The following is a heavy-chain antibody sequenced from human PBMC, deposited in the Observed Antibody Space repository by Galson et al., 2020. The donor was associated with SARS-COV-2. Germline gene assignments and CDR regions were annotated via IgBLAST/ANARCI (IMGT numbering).Heavy chain of an antibody. V-gene: IGHV3-30*18. CDR2: ISYDGSNK. CDR3: AKEYCGGDCYLNCYYYGMDV. Sequence: GGSLRLSCAASGFTFSSYGMHWVRQAPGKGLEWVAVISYDGSNKYYADSVKGRFTISRDNSKNTLYLQMNSLRAEDTAVYYCAKEYCGGDCYLNCYYYGMDVWGQGTTVTVSS. D-gene: IGHD2-21*02. J-gene: IGHJ6*02. CDR1: GFTFSSYG.